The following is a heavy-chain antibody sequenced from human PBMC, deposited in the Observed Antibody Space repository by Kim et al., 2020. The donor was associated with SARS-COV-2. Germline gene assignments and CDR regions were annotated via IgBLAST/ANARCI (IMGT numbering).Heavy chain of an antibody. J-gene: IGHJ4*02. V-gene: IGHV7-4-1*02. CDR3: VALDCGGDCSYFDY. Sequence: ASVKVSCKASGYTFTSYAMNWVRQAPGQGLEWMGWINTNTGNPTYAQGFTGRFVFSLDTSVSTAYLQISSLKAEDTAVYYCVALDCGGDCSYFDYWGQGTLVTVSS. D-gene: IGHD2-21*02. CDR2: INTNTGNP. CDR1: GYTFTSYA.